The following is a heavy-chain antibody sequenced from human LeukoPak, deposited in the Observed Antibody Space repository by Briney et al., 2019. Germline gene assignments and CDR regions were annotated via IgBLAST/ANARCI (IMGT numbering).Heavy chain of an antibody. CDR2: ISTYNGNT. D-gene: IGHD2-15*01. V-gene: IGHV1-18*01. Sequence: GASVKVSCKASGYTFTTYGITWVRQAPGQGLEWMGRISTYNGNTNYAQNLQGRVTMTTDTSTSTAYMELRSLPSDEYAGYNCARLGSDCRGGKCYWGQGTLVIVSS. J-gene: IGHJ4*02. CDR1: GYTFTTYG. CDR3: ARLGSDCRGGKCY.